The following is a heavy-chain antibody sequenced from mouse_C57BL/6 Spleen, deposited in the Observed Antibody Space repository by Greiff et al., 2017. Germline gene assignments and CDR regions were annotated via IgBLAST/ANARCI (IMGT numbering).Heavy chain of an antibody. CDR1: GYTFTSYW. CDR3: ARGSYYDYDEDWYFEV. Sequence: VQLQQSGTELVKPGASVKLSCKASGYTFTSYWMHWVKQRPGQGLEWIGNINPSNGGTNYNEKFKSKATLTVDKSSSTAYMQLSSLTSEDSAVYYCARGSYYDYDEDWYFEVWGTGTTVTVSS. CDR2: INPSNGGT. V-gene: IGHV1-53*01. D-gene: IGHD2-4*01. J-gene: IGHJ1*03.